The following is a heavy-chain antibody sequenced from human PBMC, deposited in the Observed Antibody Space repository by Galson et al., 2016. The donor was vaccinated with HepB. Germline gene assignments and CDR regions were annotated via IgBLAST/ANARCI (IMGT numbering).Heavy chain of an antibody. CDR2: IYDSEST. CDR3: ARTDGFGELFPFDY. V-gene: IGHV4-59*08. CDR1: GASISSLYY. D-gene: IGHD3-10*01. J-gene: IGHJ4*02. Sequence: ETLSLTCTVSGASISSLYYWSWIRQPPGKGPEWIGHIYDSESTIYNPSLNSRVTISIDTSRNQFSLQLSSVTAADTAVYYCARTDGFGELFPFDYWGQGTLVTVSS.